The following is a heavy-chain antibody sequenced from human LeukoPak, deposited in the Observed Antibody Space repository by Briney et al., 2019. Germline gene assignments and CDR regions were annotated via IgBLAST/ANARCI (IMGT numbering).Heavy chain of an antibody. CDR1: GFTFSSYA. CDR2: ISGSGGST. J-gene: IGHJ3*02. CDR3: ARDKIVIGAFDI. V-gene: IGHV3-23*01. D-gene: IGHD2/OR15-2a*01. Sequence: GGSLRLSCAASGFTFSSYAMSWVRQAPGKGLEWVSAISGSGGSTYYADPVKGRFTISRDNSKNTLYLQMNSLRAEDTAVYYCARDKIVIGAFDIWGQGTMVTVSS.